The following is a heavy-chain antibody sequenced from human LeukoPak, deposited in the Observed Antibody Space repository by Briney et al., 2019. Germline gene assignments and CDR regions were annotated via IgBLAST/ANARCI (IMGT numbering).Heavy chain of an antibody. J-gene: IGHJ4*02. D-gene: IGHD3-9*01. CDR2: IKSKTDGGTT. Sequence: GGSLRLSCAASGFTFSNAWMSWVRQAPGKGLEWVGRIKSKTDGGTTDYAAPVKGRFTISRDDSKNTLYLQMNSLKTEDTAVYYCTTNYDILTGYRFDYWGQGTPVTVSS. CDR3: TTNYDILTGYRFDY. V-gene: IGHV3-15*01. CDR1: GFTFSNAW.